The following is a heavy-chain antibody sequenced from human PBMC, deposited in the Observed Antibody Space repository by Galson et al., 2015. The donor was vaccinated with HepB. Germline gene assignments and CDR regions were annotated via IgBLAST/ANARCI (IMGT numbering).Heavy chain of an antibody. D-gene: IGHD3-22*01. Sequence: SLRLSCAASGFTFSSYEMNWVRQAPGKGLEWVSYISSSGSTIYYADSVKGRFTISRDNAKNSLYLQMNSLRAEDTAVYYCARALESGYYYGLGYWGQGTLVTVSS. CDR2: ISSSGSTI. CDR3: ARALESGYYYGLGY. J-gene: IGHJ4*02. V-gene: IGHV3-48*03. CDR1: GFTFSSYE.